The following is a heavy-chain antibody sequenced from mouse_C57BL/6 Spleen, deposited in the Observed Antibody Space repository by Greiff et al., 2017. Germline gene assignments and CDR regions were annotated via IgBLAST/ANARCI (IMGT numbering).Heavy chain of an antibody. V-gene: IGHV1-66*01. CDR3: ARSTDYYGSSSWFAY. Sequence: QVHVKQSGPELVKPGASVKISCKASGYSFTSYYIHWVKQRPGQGLEWIGWIYPGSGNTKYNEKFKGKATLTADTSSSTAYMQLSSLTSEDSAVYYCARSTDYYGSSSWFAYWGQGTLVTVSA. D-gene: IGHD1-1*01. CDR1: GYSFTSYY. J-gene: IGHJ3*01. CDR2: IYPGSGNT.